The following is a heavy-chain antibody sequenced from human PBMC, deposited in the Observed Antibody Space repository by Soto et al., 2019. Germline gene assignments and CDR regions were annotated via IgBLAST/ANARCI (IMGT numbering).Heavy chain of an antibody. CDR2: INSDGSST. V-gene: IGHV3-74*01. J-gene: IGHJ6*02. CDR3: ALPRYYYYGMDV. CDR1: VFTFSSYW. Sequence: GALRVSCAAPVFTFSSYWMHWVRQAPGKGLVWVSRINSDGSSTSYADSVKGRFTISRDNAKNTLYLQMNSLRAEDTAVYYCALPRYYYYGMDVWGQGTTVTVSS.